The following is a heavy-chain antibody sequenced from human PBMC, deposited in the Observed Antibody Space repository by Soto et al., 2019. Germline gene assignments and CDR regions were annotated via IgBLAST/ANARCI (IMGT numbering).Heavy chain of an antibody. CDR1: GFTFSYYA. D-gene: IGHD2-15*01. V-gene: IGHV3-33*01. CDR3: TRPHCSGGSCYGYFDY. CDR2: IWYDGSNE. Sequence: GGSLRLSCAASGFTFSYYAMHWVRQAPGKGLEWVAVIWYDGSNEYYTDSVKGRFTISRDNSKNMLYLQMNSLRAEDTAVYYCTRPHCSGGSCYGYFDYWGQGTLVTVSS. J-gene: IGHJ4*02.